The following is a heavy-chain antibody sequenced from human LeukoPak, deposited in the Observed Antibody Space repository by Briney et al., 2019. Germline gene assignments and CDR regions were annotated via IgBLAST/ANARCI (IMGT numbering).Heavy chain of an antibody. CDR2: IYTSGST. CDR1: GGSISSYY. J-gene: IGHJ5*02. D-gene: IGHD3-10*01. Sequence: SETLSLTCTVSGGSISSYYWSWIRQPAGKGLEWIGRIYTSGSTNYNPSLKSRVTMSVDTSKNQFSLKLSSVTAADTAVYYCARVNAMVRGEIDWFDPWGQGTLVTVSS. CDR3: ARVNAMVRGEIDWFDP. V-gene: IGHV4-4*07.